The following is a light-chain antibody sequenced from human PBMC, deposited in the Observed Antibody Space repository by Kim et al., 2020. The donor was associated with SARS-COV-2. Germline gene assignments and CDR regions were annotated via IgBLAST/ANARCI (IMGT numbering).Light chain of an antibody. Sequence: EIVLTQSPGTLSLSPGDRATLSCRASQSVSSTYASWYQQKPGQAPRLLIYVAPNRAAGIPDRFSGSGSRTHFTLTISRLEPEDFALYYCFQYVGPPLFGQGTTLDI. V-gene: IGKV3-20*01. CDR2: VAP. J-gene: IGKJ2*01. CDR3: FQYVGPPL. CDR1: QSVSSTY.